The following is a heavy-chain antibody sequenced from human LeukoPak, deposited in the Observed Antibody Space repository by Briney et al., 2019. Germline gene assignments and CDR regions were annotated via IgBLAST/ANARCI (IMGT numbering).Heavy chain of an antibody. D-gene: IGHD3-3*01. V-gene: IGHV4-39*07. Sequence: SETLSLTCTVSGGSISSSSYYWGWIRQPPGKGLEWIGSIYYSGSTYYNPSLKSRVTISVDTSKNQFSLKLSSVTAADTAVYYCARARGEVFGVVIPSYYYYGMDVWGQGTTVTVSS. J-gene: IGHJ6*02. CDR3: ARARGEVFGVVIPSYYYYGMDV. CDR2: IYYSGST. CDR1: GGSISSSSYY.